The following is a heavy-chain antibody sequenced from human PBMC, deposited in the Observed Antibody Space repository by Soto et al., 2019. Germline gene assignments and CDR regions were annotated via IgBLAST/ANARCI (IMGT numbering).Heavy chain of an antibody. Sequence: PGGSLRLSCAASGFTFSSYGMHWVRQAPGKGLEWVAVISYDGSNKYYADSVKGRFTISRDNSKNTLYLQMNSLRAEDTAVYYCAKDVSPSLWVGEDHYYYYGMDCWGQGTTVNVAS. CDR2: ISYDGSNK. CDR1: GFTFSSYG. J-gene: IGHJ6*02. V-gene: IGHV3-30*18. D-gene: IGHD3-10*01. CDR3: AKDVSPSLWVGEDHYYYYGMDC.